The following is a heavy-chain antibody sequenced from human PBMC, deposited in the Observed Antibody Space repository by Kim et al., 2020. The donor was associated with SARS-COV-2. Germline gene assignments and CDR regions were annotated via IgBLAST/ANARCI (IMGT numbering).Heavy chain of an antibody. CDR2: IYHTGST. D-gene: IGHD2-2*01. Sequence: SETLSLTCTVSGGSISGSVYYWGWIRQSPGKGLVWIGSIYHTGSTYYNPSLKSRVTLDVDTSKNQFSLKLNSVTAADTALYYCARLGCGSTMCHLKVYWG. V-gene: IGHV4-39*01. CDR1: GGSISGSVYY. CDR3: ARLGCGSTMCHLKVY. J-gene: IGHJ4*01.